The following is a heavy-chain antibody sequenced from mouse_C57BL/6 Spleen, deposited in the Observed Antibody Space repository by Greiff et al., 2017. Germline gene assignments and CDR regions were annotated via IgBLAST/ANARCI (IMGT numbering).Heavy chain of an antibody. V-gene: IGHV1-64*01. J-gene: IGHJ4*01. CDR2: IHPNSGST. D-gene: IGHD1-1*01. CDR3: AREGITTVVAHYYAMDY. Sequence: VKLQQPGAELVKPGASVKLSCKASGYTFTSYWMHWVKQRPGQGLEWIGMIHPNSGSTNYNEKFKSKATLTVDKSSSTAYMQLSSLTSEDSAVYYCAREGITTVVAHYYAMDYWGQGTSVTVSS. CDR1: GYTFTSYW.